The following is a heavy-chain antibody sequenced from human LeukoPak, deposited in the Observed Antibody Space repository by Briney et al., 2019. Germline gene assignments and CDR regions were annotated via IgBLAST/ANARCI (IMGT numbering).Heavy chain of an antibody. Sequence: PGGSLRFSCAAGGFMFSDYYMIWFRQTPGKGLEWLSYISPSSAYTNFADSVKGRFTISRDNAKNSLYLQMNSLRVEDTAVYYCVRDLLAAATTAAYSFEYWGQGTLVTVSS. V-gene: IGHV3-11*05. CDR1: GFMFSDYY. CDR3: VRDLLAAATTAAYSFEY. D-gene: IGHD6-25*01. CDR2: ISPSSAYT. J-gene: IGHJ4*02.